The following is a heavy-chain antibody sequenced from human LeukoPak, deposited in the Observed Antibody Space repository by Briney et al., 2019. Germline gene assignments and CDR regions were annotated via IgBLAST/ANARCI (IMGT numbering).Heavy chain of an antibody. CDR2: ISSSSSYK. CDR3: ARGRPNYYYYYYLDV. V-gene: IGHV3-21*01. J-gene: IGHJ6*03. Sequence: KPGGSLRLSCAASGFTFSTYSMNWVRQAPGKGLEWVSSISSSSSYKYYADSVKGRFTISRDNAKNSLYLQMNSLRAEDTAVYYCARGRPNYYYYYYLDVWGKGATVTISS. CDR1: GFTFSTYS.